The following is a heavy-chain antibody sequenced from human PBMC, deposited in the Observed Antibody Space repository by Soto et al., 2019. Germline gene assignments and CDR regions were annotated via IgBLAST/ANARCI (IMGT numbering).Heavy chain of an antibody. V-gene: IGHV4-4*07. CDR2: VYSSGGT. J-gene: IGHJ5*02. Sequence: SETLSLTCTVPGGSMSSYYWTWIRQPAGKGLEWIGRVYSSGGTHYNPSLKSRVTISLDTSKNQFSLRLLSVTGADTAVYYCARGQRFSDWFDPWGQGTLVTVS. CDR1: GGSMSSYY. D-gene: IGHD3-3*01. CDR3: ARGQRFSDWFDP.